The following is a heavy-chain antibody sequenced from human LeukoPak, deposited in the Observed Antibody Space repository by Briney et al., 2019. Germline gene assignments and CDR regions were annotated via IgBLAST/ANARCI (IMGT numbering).Heavy chain of an antibody. V-gene: IGHV4-59*12. D-gene: IGHD2-15*01. CDR1: GGSISSYY. CDR3: AREYSHYMDV. Sequence: PSETLSLTCTVSGGSISSYYWSWVRQPPGKGLEWIGFVYYTGSTNYSPSLKSRVTISVDTSKNQFSLKLSSVTAADTAVYYCAREYSHYMDVWGKGTTVTVSS. J-gene: IGHJ6*03. CDR2: VYYTGST.